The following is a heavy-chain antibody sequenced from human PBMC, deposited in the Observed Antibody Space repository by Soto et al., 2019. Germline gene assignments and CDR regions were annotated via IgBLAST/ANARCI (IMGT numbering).Heavy chain of an antibody. CDR2: ISYDGSNK. J-gene: IGHJ4*02. D-gene: IGHD2-2*01. V-gene: IGHV3-30-3*01. Sequence: QVQLVESGGGVVQPGRSLRLSCAASGFTLSSYAMHWVRQAPGKGLEWVAVISYDGSNKYYADSVKGRFTISRDNSKNTLYLQMNSLRAEDTAVYYCARDRSMPKGGFLDYWGQGTLVTVSS. CDR1: GFTLSSYA. CDR3: ARDRSMPKGGFLDY.